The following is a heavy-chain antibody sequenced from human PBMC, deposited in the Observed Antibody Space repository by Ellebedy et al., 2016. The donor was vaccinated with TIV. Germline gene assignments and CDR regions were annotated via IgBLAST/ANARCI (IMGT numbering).Heavy chain of an antibody. CDR1: GFNFRSYW. CDR3: ARRASYGDYAVQVNPWFDP. J-gene: IGHJ5*02. CDR2: IRQEGDEI. D-gene: IGHD4-17*01. Sequence: GGSLRLSCAASGFNFRSYWMTWVRQAPGKGLEWVAKIRQEGDEIYYVESVKGRFTISRDNAKHSLFPQMNSLSVEDTAVYYCARRASYGDYAVQVNPWFDPWGQGTLVTVSS. V-gene: IGHV3-7*03.